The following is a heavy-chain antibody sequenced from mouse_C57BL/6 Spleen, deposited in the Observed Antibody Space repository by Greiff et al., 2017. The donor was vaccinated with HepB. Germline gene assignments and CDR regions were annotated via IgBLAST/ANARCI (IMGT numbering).Heavy chain of an antibody. CDR1: GYSITSGYD. V-gene: IGHV3-1*01. D-gene: IGHD2-4*01. CDR3: ARDRGYDYDEGAMDY. J-gene: IGHJ4*01. CDR2: ISYSGST. Sequence: EVKLLESGPGMVKPSQSLSLTCTVTGYSITSGYDWHWIRHFPGNNLEWMGYISYSGSTNYNPSLKSRISITHDTSKNHFFLKLNSVTTEDTATYYCARDRGYDYDEGAMDYWGQGTSVTVSS.